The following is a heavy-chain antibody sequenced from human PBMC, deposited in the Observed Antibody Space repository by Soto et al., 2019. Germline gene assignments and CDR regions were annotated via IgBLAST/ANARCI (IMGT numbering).Heavy chain of an antibody. J-gene: IGHJ4*02. V-gene: IGHV3-11*01. Sequence: QVQVVESGGGLVKPGGSLSLSCVASGFTFSDYYMGWVRLAPGKGLEWVSYLSQTATAIHYADSVRGRFTISRDNAKNSLSLDMSSLRAEDTAMYFCARWSSAFDYWGRGTLVTVSS. CDR2: LSQTATAI. CDR3: ARWSSAFDY. CDR1: GFTFSDYY.